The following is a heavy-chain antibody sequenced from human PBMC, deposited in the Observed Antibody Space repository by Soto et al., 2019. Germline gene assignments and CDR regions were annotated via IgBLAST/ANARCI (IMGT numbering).Heavy chain of an antibody. D-gene: IGHD5-12*01. V-gene: IGHV1-69*05. CDR3: ARARRDGYKQGFWFDP. Sequence: QVQLVQSGAEVKKPGSSVKVSCKASGGTFSSYAISWVRQAPGQGLEWMGGIIPIFGTANYAQKFQGRVTITPAEPTNXAYMELSSLRSEDTAVYYCARARRDGYKQGFWFDPWGQGTLVTVSS. CDR2: IIPIFGTA. CDR1: GGTFSSYA. J-gene: IGHJ5*02.